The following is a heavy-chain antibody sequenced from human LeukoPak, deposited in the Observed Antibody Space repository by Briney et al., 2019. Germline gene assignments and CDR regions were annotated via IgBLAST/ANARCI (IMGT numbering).Heavy chain of an antibody. J-gene: IGHJ4*02. Sequence: SETLSLTCTVSGGSISGNNYYWGWFRQPPGKGLEWIGSIYYSGSTYDNPSLKSRVTISVDTSTKQASLKLTSVTAADTAVYYCARGERVYYYDSSGYYHFWGQGALVTVSS. CDR3: ARGERVYYYDSSGYYHF. CDR1: GGSISGNNYY. CDR2: IYYSGST. V-gene: IGHV4-39*01. D-gene: IGHD3-22*01.